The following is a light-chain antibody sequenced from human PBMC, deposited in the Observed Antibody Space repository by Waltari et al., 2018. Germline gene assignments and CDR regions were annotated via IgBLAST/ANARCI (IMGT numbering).Light chain of an antibody. V-gene: IGLV1-40*01. CDR2: SNK. CDR3: QSYDNGLSGVV. CDR1: RSNIRAGFD. J-gene: IGLJ2*01. Sequence: QSVLTQPPSVSGAPGQRVTISCTGSRSNIRAGFDVQWYRHLPGSAPKLRIFSNKKRPSGVPDRYSGSRSGTSASLTITGLQAEDEADYYCQSYDNGLSGVVFGGGTRLTVL.